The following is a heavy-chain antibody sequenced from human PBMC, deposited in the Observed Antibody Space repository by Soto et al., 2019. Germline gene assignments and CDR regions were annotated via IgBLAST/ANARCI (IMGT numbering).Heavy chain of an antibody. CDR3: AKDKGGRYCSRTSCLYSFDY. Sequence: GGSMRLSSTAAGLNFITYCMSWVRKATGKGLEWVSTISDSGSTYYADSVKGRFTISRDNSKNTLYLEMNSLRAEDTAVYYCAKDKGGRYCSRTSCLYSFDYWGQGTLVTVSS. J-gene: IGHJ4*02. CDR2: ISDSGST. D-gene: IGHD2-2*01. CDR1: GLNFITYC. V-gene: IGHV3-23*01.